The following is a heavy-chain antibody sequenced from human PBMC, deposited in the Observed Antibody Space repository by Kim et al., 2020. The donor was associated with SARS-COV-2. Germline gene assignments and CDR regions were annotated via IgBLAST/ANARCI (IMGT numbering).Heavy chain of an antibody. J-gene: IGHJ6*02. CDR2: INHSGST. Sequence: SETLSLTCAVYGGSFSGYYWSWIRQPPGKGLEWIGEINHSGSTNYNPSLKSRVTISVDTSKNQFSLKLSSVTAADTAVYYCARVTKGLVRPPSYYYYYGMDVWGQGTTVTVSS. V-gene: IGHV4-34*01. CDR1: GGSFSGYY. D-gene: IGHD4-17*01. CDR3: ARVTKGLVRPPSYYYYYGMDV.